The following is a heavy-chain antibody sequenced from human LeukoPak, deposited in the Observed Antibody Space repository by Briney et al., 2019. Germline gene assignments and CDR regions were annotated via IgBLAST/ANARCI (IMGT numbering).Heavy chain of an antibody. CDR3: ARVGGYCSGGSCYSGYFDY. CDR1: GYTFTIYA. D-gene: IGHD2-15*01. V-gene: IGHV1-3*01. Sequence: GASVKVSCKASGYTFTIYAMHWVRQAPGQRLEWMGWINAGNGNTKYSQKFQGRVTITRDTSASTAYMELSSLRSEDTAVYYCARVGGYCSGGSCYSGYFDYWGQGTLVTVSS. J-gene: IGHJ4*02. CDR2: INAGNGNT.